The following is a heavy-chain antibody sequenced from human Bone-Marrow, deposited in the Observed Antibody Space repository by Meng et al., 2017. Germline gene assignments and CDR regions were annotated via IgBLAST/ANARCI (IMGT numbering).Heavy chain of an antibody. Sequence: GESLKISCAASGFTFSSYSMNWVRQAPGKGLVWVSRINTDGSTTTYADSVKGRFTISRDNAKNTLYLQMNSLRAEDTAVYYCTNDRLNHWGQGTLVTVSS. D-gene: IGHD1-1*01. CDR1: GFTFSSYS. CDR2: INTDGSTT. V-gene: IGHV3-74*01. J-gene: IGHJ1*01. CDR3: TNDRLNH.